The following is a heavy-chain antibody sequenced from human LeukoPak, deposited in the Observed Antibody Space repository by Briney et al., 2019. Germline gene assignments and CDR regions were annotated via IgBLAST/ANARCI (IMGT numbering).Heavy chain of an antibody. D-gene: IGHD5-18*01. Sequence: HGGSLRLSCAASGFTFDDYAMHWVRQAPGKGLEWVSGISWNGGSIGYADSVKGRFTISRDNAKDSLYLQMNSLRAEDTALYYCVKADTAMAPPDYWGQGTLVTVSS. V-gene: IGHV3-9*01. CDR2: ISWNGGSI. CDR3: VKADTAMAPPDY. CDR1: GFTFDDYA. J-gene: IGHJ4*02.